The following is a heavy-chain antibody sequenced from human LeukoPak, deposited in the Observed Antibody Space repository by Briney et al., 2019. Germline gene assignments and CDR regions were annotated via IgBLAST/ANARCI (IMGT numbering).Heavy chain of an antibody. V-gene: IGHV1-69*13. J-gene: IGHJ5*02. CDR2: IIPIFGTA. D-gene: IGHD3-22*01. CDR3: ARDVYYYDGSGYYRWFDP. Sequence: GASVKVSCKASGGTFSSYAISWVRQAPGQGLEWMGGIIPIFGTANYAQKFQGRVTITADESTSTAYMELSSLRSEDTAVYYCARDVYYYDGSGYYRWFDPWGQGTLVTVSS. CDR1: GGTFSSYA.